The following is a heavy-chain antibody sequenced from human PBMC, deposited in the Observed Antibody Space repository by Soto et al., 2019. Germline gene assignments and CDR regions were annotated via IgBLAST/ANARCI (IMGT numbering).Heavy chain of an antibody. D-gene: IGHD2-2*02. J-gene: IGHJ6*02. V-gene: IGHV1-69*01. Sequence: QVQLVQSGAEVKKPGSSVKVSCKASGGTFSSYAISWVRQAPGQGLEWMGGIIPIFGTANYAQKFQGRVTITADESTSTAYMELSSLRSEDTAVYYCARPGLVIDIVVVPAAIKDYYYYGMDVWGQGTTVTVSS. CDR2: IIPIFGTA. CDR1: GGTFSSYA. CDR3: ARPGLVIDIVVVPAAIKDYYYYGMDV.